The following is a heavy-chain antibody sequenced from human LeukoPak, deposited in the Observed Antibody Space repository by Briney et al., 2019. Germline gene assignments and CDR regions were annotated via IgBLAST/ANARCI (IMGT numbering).Heavy chain of an antibody. CDR2: ICASGGCT. J-gene: IGHJ2*01. CDR1: GFTFSSYA. V-gene: IGHV3-23*01. CDR3: AKDQYCTNGVCWYWYFDL. D-gene: IGHD2-8*01. Sequence: GGSLRLSCAASGFTFSSYAMTWVRQAPGKGLECVSAICASGGCTYYADSVKGRFTISRDNSKNTLYLQMNSLRAEDTAVYYCAKDQYCTNGVCWYWYFDLCGQGTLVTVSS.